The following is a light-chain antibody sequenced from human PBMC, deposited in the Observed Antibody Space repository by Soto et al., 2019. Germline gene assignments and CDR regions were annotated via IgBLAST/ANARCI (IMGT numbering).Light chain of an antibody. J-gene: IGKJ1*01. CDR3: QQYGTSPRT. Sequence: EVVMTQSPAILSVSPGERATLSCRASQSVSIHLAWYQQKPGQAPRLLIYDTSTRATGIPARFSGSGSGTEFTLTISRLEPEDFAVYYCQQYGTSPRTFGQGTKVDI. CDR1: QSVSIH. V-gene: IGKV3-15*01. CDR2: DTS.